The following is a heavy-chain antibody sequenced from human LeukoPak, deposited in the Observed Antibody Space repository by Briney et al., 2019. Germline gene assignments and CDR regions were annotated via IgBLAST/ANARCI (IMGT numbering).Heavy chain of an antibody. D-gene: IGHD3-3*01. CDR2: ISYDGSGK. J-gene: IGHJ4*02. CDR3: ARERTGYYIVY. CDR1: GFTFSNYA. Sequence: GRSLRLSCAASGFTFSNYAMHWVRQAPGKGLEWVALISYDGSGKYYSDSVKGRFTISRDSSENTLYLQMNSLRAEDTAIYYCARERTGYYIVYWGQGTLVTVSS. V-gene: IGHV3-30*04.